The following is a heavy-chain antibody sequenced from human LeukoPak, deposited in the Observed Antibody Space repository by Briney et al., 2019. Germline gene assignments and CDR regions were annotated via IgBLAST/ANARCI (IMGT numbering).Heavy chain of an antibody. J-gene: IGHJ4*02. CDR1: GFTFSTHA. V-gene: IGHV3-23*01. CDR3: GKGPRQQLVTRFDN. Sequence: GGSLRLSCAASGFTFSTHAMSWVRQAPGKGLEWVSVISASGGSTYYADSVKGRFTVSRDNAKNTVYLQMSSLRADDTALYYCGKGPRQQLVTRFDNWGQGTLVTVSS. D-gene: IGHD6-13*01. CDR2: ISASGGST.